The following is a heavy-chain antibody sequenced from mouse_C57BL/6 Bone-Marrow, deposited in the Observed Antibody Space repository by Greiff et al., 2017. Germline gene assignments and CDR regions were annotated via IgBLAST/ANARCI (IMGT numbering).Heavy chain of an antibody. Sequence: VQLKESGGGLVKPGGSLKLSCAASGFTFSSYAMSWVRQTPEKRLEWVATISDGGSYTYYPDNVKGRFTISRDNAKNNLYLQMSHLKSEDTAMYYCARVLNYYGSSYWYFDVWGTGTTVTVSS. D-gene: IGHD1-1*01. CDR2: ISDGGSYT. V-gene: IGHV5-4*01. CDR3: ARVLNYYGSSYWYFDV. CDR1: GFTFSSYA. J-gene: IGHJ1*03.